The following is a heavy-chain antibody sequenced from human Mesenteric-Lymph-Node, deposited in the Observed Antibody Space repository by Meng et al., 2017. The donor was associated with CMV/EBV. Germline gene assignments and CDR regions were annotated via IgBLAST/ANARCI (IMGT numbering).Heavy chain of an antibody. V-gene: IGHV3-53*01. J-gene: IGHJ4*02. CDR2: FYSDGST. CDR3: AREGYSSGLDY. Sequence: GGSLRLSCAASGFTVSRSYMNWVRQAPGKGLEWVSVFYSDGSTYYADSVKGRFTISRDNSKNTLYLQMNSLRAEDTAVYYCAREGYSSGLDYWGQGTLVTVSS. CDR1: GFTVSRSY. D-gene: IGHD6-25*01.